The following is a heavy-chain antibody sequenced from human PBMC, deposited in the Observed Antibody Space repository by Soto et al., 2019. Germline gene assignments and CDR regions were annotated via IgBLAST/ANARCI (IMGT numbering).Heavy chain of an antibody. J-gene: IGHJ4*02. CDR3: AKDFGAKGLGATMHY. Sequence: EAQLVESGGGLVQPGGSLRLSCAASGFTFSDYAMSWFRQAPGKGLEWVSGISDSGGNTNYADSVKGRFTISRDNSKNTLYLQVNSLRVDDTAVYYCAKDFGAKGLGATMHYWGQGTLVTVSS. D-gene: IGHD1-26*01. CDR1: GFTFSDYA. V-gene: IGHV3-23*04. CDR2: ISDSGGNT.